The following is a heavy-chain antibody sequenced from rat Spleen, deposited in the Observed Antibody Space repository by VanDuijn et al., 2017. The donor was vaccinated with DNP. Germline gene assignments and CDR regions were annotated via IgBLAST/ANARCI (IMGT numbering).Heavy chain of an antibody. D-gene: IGHD1-2*01. J-gene: IGHJ3*01. CDR3: ARHSSYRPFVN. CDR2: VSLSGTRT. CDR1: GFTFSNYF. V-gene: IGHV5-7*01. Sequence: EVQLVESGGDLVQPGRSLKLSCAASGFTFSNYFMAWVRQAPKKGLEWVATVSLSGTRTYYPDSVKGRFTVSRDNVKNSLYLQIDSLRSEDTATYYCARHSSYRPFVNWGQGTLVTVSS.